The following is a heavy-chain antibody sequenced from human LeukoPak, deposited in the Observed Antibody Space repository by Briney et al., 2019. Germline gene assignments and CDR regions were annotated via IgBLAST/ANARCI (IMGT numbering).Heavy chain of an antibody. CDR1: GGSISSYY. V-gene: IGHV4-59*01. D-gene: IGHD5-18*01. CDR2: IYYTGAT. CDR3: ARAGYSYGMGYYFDY. Sequence: SETLSLTCTVSGGSISSYYWSWIRLPPGKGLEWIGYIYYTGATYYNPSLKSRVTISLDTSKNQFSLKLSSVTAADAAVYYCARAGYSYGMGYYFDYWGQGALVTVSS. J-gene: IGHJ4*02.